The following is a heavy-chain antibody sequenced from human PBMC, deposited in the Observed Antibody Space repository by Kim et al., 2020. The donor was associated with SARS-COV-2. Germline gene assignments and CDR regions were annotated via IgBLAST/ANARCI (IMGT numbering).Heavy chain of an antibody. CDR3: ARKVVSDWYNFDM. V-gene: IGHV4-30-2*04. D-gene: IGHD1-20*01. J-gene: IGHJ3*02. Sequence: YYNPSLQSRVTISVDTSKKQFSLKLKSVTAADTAVYYCARKVVSDWYNFDMWGQGRMVTVSS.